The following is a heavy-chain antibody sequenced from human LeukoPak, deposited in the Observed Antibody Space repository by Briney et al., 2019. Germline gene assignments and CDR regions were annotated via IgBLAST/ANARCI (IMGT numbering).Heavy chain of an antibody. CDR3: ARAGVAAAGTHYYFDY. V-gene: IGHV3-30-3*01. D-gene: IGHD6-13*01. Sequence: PGGSLRLSCAASGFTFNTYNMNWVRQAPGKGLEWVAVISYDGSNKYYADSVKGRFTISRDNSKNTLYLQMNSLRAEDTAVYYCARAGVAAAGTHYYFDYWGQGTLVTVSS. CDR2: ISYDGSNK. CDR1: GFTFNTYN. J-gene: IGHJ4*02.